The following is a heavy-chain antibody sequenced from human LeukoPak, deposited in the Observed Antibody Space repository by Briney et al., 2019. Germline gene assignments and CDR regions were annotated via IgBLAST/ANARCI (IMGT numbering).Heavy chain of an antibody. V-gene: IGHV1-69*13. CDR1: GGTFSSYA. D-gene: IGHD4-17*01. CDR2: IIPIFGTA. Sequence: ASVKVSCKASGGTFSSYAISWVRQAPGQGLEWMGGIIPIFGTANYAQKFHGRVTITADESTSTAYMELSSLRSEDTAVYYCARAAPYGENFDYWGQGTLVTVSS. CDR3: ARAAPYGENFDY. J-gene: IGHJ4*02.